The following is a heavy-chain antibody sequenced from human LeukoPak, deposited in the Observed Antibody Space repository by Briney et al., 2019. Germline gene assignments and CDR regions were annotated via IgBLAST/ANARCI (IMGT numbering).Heavy chain of an antibody. D-gene: IGHD2-2*01. CDR3: ARDTFQPGLIDS. J-gene: IGHJ4*02. Sequence: GRSLRLSCAASGFTFSRYAMNWVGQAPGKGLQWVSYINTDSSDIHYADSVKGRFTISRDNARNTLYLQLSSLRAEDSAVYYCARDTFQPGLIDSWGQGTLVTVSS. CDR1: GFTFSRYA. V-gene: IGHV3-21*05. CDR2: INTDSSDI.